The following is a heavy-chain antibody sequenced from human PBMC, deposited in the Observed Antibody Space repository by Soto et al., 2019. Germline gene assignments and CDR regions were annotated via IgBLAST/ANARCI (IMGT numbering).Heavy chain of an antibody. D-gene: IGHD5-12*01. CDR2: MNHSGSS. V-gene: IGHV4-34*01. CDR1: GGSFSGYY. CDR3: ARGVGSSYEYYFDY. J-gene: IGHJ4*02. Sequence: SETLSLTCAVYGGSFSGYYWSWIRQPPGKGLEWIGEMNHSGSSNYNPSLKSRVTISVDTSKNQYSLKLSSGTAADTAVYYCARGVGSSYEYYFDYWGQGTLVTVSS.